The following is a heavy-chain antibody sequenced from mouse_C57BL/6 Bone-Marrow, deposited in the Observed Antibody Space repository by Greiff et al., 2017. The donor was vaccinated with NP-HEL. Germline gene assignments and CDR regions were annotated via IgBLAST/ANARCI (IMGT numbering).Heavy chain of an antibody. J-gene: IGHJ4*01. CDR1: GYTFTSYW. V-gene: IGHV1-5*01. CDR3: TRCDYGSRRYYYAMDY. CDR2: IYPGNSDP. Sequence: VQLQQSGTVLARPGASVKMSCKTSGYTFTSYWMHWVKPRPGQGLEWIGAIYPGNSDPSYNQKFKGKAKLTAVTSASTAYMELSSLTNDDSAVYYCTRCDYGSRRYYYAMDYWGQGTSVTVSS. D-gene: IGHD1-1*01.